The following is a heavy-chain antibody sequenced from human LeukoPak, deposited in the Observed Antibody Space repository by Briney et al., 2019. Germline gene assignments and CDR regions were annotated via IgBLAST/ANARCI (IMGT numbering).Heavy chain of an antibody. Sequence: GGSLRLSCAASGFTFSRDYIHWVRQAPGKGLEWVSAISGSGGSTYYADSVKGRFTISRDNSKNTLYLQMNSLRAEDTAVYYCARDEGYSYGNMNFDYWGQGTLVTVSS. D-gene: IGHD5-18*01. CDR3: ARDEGYSYGNMNFDY. V-gene: IGHV3-23*01. CDR1: GFTFSRDY. CDR2: ISGSGGST. J-gene: IGHJ4*02.